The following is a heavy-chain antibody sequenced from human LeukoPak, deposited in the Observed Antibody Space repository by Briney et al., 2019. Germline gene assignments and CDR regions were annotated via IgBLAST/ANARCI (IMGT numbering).Heavy chain of an antibody. CDR1: GGSISSYY. CDR2: IYYSGST. D-gene: IGHD2-15*01. Sequence: SETLSLTCTVSGGSISSYYWSWIRQPPGRGLEWIGYIYYSGSTNYNPSLKSRVTISVDTSKNQFSLKLSSMTAADTAVYYCASQKYCSGGSCPADYWGQGTLVTVSS. J-gene: IGHJ4*02. CDR3: ASQKYCSGGSCPADY. V-gene: IGHV4-59*08.